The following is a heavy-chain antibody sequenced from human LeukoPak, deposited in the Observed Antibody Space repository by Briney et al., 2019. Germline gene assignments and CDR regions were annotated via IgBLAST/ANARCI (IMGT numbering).Heavy chain of an antibody. J-gene: IGHJ4*02. CDR1: GFTFNNYA. D-gene: IGHD5-24*01. Sequence: GGSLRLSCAASGFTFNNYAMNWVRQAPGKGLEWVSRINGDGSATYYADSVKGRFSISRDNPKNTLYLHMHSLRADDTAVYYCAREEEMATNTDYWGQGTLVTVSS. CDR2: INGDGSAT. CDR3: AREEEMATNTDY. V-gene: IGHV3-74*01.